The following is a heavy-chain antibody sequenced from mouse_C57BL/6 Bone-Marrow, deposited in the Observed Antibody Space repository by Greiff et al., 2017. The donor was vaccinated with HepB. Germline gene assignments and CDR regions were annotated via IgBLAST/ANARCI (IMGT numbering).Heavy chain of an antibody. Sequence: VQLQQSGPELVKPGASVKIPCKASGYTFTDYNMDWVKQSHGKSLEWIGDINPNNGGTIYNQKFKGKATLTVDKSSSTAYMELRSLTSEDTAVYYCARCYYGSSLYFDYWGQGTTLTVSS. D-gene: IGHD1-1*01. V-gene: IGHV1-18*01. CDR1: GYTFTDYN. CDR3: ARCYYGSSLYFDY. J-gene: IGHJ2*01. CDR2: INPNNGGT.